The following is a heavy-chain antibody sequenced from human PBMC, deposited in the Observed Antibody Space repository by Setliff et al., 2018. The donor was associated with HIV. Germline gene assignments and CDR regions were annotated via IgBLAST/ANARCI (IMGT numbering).Heavy chain of an antibody. CDR3: ARQWRDQYNSGVSTEYFQH. J-gene: IGHJ1*01. Sequence: PSETLSLTCAVSAYSISSGYYWGWIRQPPGKGLEWIGSIYHSGSTYYNPSLMSRVTISVDTSKNQLSLKLRSVTAADTAVYYCARQWRDQYNSGVSTEYFQHWGLGTLATVSS. CDR2: IYHSGST. CDR1: AYSISSGYY. D-gene: IGHD3-22*01. V-gene: IGHV4-38-2*01.